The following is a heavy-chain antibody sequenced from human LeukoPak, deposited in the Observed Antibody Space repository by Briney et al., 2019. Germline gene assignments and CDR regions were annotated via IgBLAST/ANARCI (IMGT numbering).Heavy chain of an antibody. CDR3: AKVGSVGATDIYFDY. CDR2: IRYDGSNK. V-gene: IGHV3-30*02. J-gene: IGHJ4*02. Sequence: GGSMRLSCAASGFTFSSYGMHWVRQAPGKGLEWVAFIRYDGSNKYYADSVKGRFTISRDNSKSTLYLQMNSLRAEDTAVYYCAKVGSVGATDIYFDYWGQGTLVTVSS. CDR1: GFTFSSYG. D-gene: IGHD1-26*01.